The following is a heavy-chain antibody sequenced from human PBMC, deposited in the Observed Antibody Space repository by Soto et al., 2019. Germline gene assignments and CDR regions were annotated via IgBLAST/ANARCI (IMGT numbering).Heavy chain of an antibody. CDR3: AKHRMPGTTGEFDDY. D-gene: IGHD3-10*01. V-gene: IGHV3-23*01. J-gene: IGHJ4*02. Sequence: EVQLLESGGGLVQPGGSLRLSCVASGFTFMSNAMSWVRQAPGKGLEWVSAISGDGADTYYADSVRGRFTISRDNSKNTLYLQMDSLRAEDAAVYYCAKHRMPGTTGEFDDYWGQGTLVTVSS. CDR1: GFTFMSNA. CDR2: ISGDGADT.